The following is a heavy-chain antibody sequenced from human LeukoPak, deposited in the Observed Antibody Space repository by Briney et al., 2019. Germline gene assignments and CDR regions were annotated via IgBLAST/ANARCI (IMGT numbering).Heavy chain of an antibody. Sequence: SETLSLTCTVSGGSISSSSYYWSWIRQPAGKGLEWIGRIYTSGSTNYNPSLKSRVTISVDTSKNQFSLKLSSVTAADTAVYYCARVPGYCSSTSCYGAFDIWGQGTMVTVSS. CDR1: GGSISSSSYY. J-gene: IGHJ3*02. CDR3: ARVPGYCSSTSCYGAFDI. V-gene: IGHV4-61*02. D-gene: IGHD2-2*01. CDR2: IYTSGST.